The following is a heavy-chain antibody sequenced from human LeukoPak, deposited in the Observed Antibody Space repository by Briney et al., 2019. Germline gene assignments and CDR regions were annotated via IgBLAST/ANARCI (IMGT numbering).Heavy chain of an antibody. Sequence: SETLSLTCTVSGGSISSYYWSWIRQPPGKGLERIGYIYYSGSTNYNPSLKSRVTISVDTSKNQFSLKLSSVTAADTAVYYCARGRHYYDSSGRIDYWGQGTLVTVSS. CDR2: IYYSGST. D-gene: IGHD3-22*01. J-gene: IGHJ4*02. CDR1: GGSISSYY. CDR3: ARGRHYYDSSGRIDY. V-gene: IGHV4-59*08.